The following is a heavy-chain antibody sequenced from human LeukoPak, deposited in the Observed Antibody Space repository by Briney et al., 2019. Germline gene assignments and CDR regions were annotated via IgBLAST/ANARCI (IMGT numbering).Heavy chain of an antibody. Sequence: PGGSLRLSCAASGFTFSTYEMNWVRQAPGKGLEWVSYIVGSGSSIYYADSVKGRFTISRDNAKNSLYLQMNSLRAEDTAVYYCARDSGTTVGYFDYWGQGTLVTVSS. J-gene: IGHJ4*02. V-gene: IGHV3-48*03. CDR1: GFTFSTYE. CDR2: IVGSGSSI. CDR3: ARDSGTTVGYFDY. D-gene: IGHD4-23*01.